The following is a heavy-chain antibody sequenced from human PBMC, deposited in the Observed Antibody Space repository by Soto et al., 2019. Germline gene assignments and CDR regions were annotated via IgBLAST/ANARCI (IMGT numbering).Heavy chain of an antibody. J-gene: IGHJ3*02. Sequence: GGSLRLSCAASGFTFSSYAMSWVRQAPGKGLEWVSAISGSGGSTYYADSVKGRFTISRDNSKNTLYLQMNSLRAEDTAVYYCAKATENCSSTSCYVLDAFDIWGQGTMVTVSS. D-gene: IGHD2-2*01. V-gene: IGHV3-23*01. CDR1: GFTFSSYA. CDR3: AKATENCSSTSCYVLDAFDI. CDR2: ISGSGGST.